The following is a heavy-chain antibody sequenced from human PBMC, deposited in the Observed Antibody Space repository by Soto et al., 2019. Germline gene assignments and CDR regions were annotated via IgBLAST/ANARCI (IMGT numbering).Heavy chain of an antibody. J-gene: IGHJ5*02. CDR2: INHSGST. Sequence: SETLSLTCAVYGGSFSGYYWSWIRQPPGKXLEWIGEINHSGSTNYNPSLKSRVTISVDTSKNQFSLKLSSVTAADTAVYYCARGDPNDCSSTSCYHGWFDPWGQGTLVTVSS. V-gene: IGHV4-34*01. D-gene: IGHD2-2*01. CDR1: GGSFSGYY. CDR3: ARGDPNDCSSTSCYHGWFDP.